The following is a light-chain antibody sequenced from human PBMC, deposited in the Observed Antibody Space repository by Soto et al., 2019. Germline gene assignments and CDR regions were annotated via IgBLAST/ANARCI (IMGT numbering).Light chain of an antibody. CDR1: QRVTSNY. Sequence: EIVLTQSPGTLSLSPGERATLSCGASQRVTSNYLAWYQQKPGQAPRLLIYGSSTRATGIPDRFTGSGSGTDFTLTIIRLEPEDFAIYYCQHYVTSLTTFGQGTRVEIK. CDR3: QHYVTSLTT. J-gene: IGKJ1*01. V-gene: IGKV3-20*01. CDR2: GSS.